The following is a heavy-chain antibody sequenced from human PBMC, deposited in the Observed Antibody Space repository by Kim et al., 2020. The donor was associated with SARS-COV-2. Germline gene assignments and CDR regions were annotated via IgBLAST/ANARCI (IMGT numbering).Heavy chain of an antibody. D-gene: IGHD6-19*01. CDR3: ARALSGWYYFDY. Sequence: KTSQQFQGRVTITRDTSASTAYIELSSLRSEDPAVYYCARALSGWYYFDYWGQGTLVTVSS. J-gene: IGHJ4*02. V-gene: IGHV1-3*01.